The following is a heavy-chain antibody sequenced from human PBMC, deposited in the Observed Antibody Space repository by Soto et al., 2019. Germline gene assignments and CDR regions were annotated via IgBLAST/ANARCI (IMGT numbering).Heavy chain of an antibody. CDR3: ATVNSLAGQE. CDR1: GFTFSSYW. V-gene: IGHV3-7*05. D-gene: IGHD1-26*01. CDR2: IKQDGSDE. Sequence: EVQLVESGGGLVQPAVSLRLSCAASGFTFSSYWMSWVRQTPGKGLEWVAKIKQDGSDEYYVDSVKGRSPISRANAKNSLYLQMNTLTAEETAIYYCATVNSLAGQEWGQATVVSVSS. J-gene: IGHJ4*02.